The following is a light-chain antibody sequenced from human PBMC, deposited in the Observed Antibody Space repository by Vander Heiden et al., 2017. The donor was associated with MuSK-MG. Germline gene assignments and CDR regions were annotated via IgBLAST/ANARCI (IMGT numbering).Light chain of an antibody. Sequence: QSVLTQPPSVSGAPGQRVTISCTGGSSNIGAGYDVHGYQQLPGTAPKLLIYANNNRPSGVPDRFSGSKSGTSASLAITGLQAEDEADYYCQSYDSSLSGSDVVFGGGTKLTVL. J-gene: IGLJ2*01. CDR3: QSYDSSLSGSDVV. CDR2: ANN. V-gene: IGLV1-40*01. CDR1: SSNIGAGYD.